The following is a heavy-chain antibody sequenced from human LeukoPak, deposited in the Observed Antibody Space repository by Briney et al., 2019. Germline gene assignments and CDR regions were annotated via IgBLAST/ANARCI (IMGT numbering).Heavy chain of an antibody. V-gene: IGHV4-34*01. CDR1: GGSFSGYY. CDR2: INHSGST. Sequence: SETLSLTCAVYGGSFSGYYWSWLRQPPGRGLEGIGEINHSGSTHYNPSLKSRVTISVDTSKKQFSLKLGSVTAADTAVYYCARGPMVCSGGSCYSRYYYYYMDVWGKGTTVTVSS. J-gene: IGHJ6*03. CDR3: ARGPMVCSGGSCYSRYYYYYMDV. D-gene: IGHD2-15*01.